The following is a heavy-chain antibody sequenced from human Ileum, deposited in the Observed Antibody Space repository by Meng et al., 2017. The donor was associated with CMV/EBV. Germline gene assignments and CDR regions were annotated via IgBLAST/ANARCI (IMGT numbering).Heavy chain of an antibody. CDR1: GYTFTSYN. D-gene: IGHD6-19*01. Sequence: NASGYTFTSYNMHWVRQAPGQGLEWMGIINPSGGGTGYAQKFQGRVTITRDTSTNTVYMELSSLRSDDTAVYYCARGRQWLGDNWFDPWGQGTLVTVSS. V-gene: IGHV1-46*01. J-gene: IGHJ5*02. CDR2: INPSGGGT. CDR3: ARGRQWLGDNWFDP.